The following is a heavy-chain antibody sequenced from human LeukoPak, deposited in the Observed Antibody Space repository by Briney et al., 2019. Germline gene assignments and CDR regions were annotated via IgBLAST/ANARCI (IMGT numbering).Heavy chain of an antibody. D-gene: IGHD3-10*01. CDR1: GFTFSSYW. J-gene: IGHJ4*02. CDR3: ARDWFAMVRGVILPYFDY. Sequence: GGSLRLSCAASGFTFSSYWMSWVRQAPGKGLEWVANIKQDGSEKYYVDSVKGRFTISRDNAKNPLYLQMNSLRAEDTAVYYCARDWFAMVRGVILPYFDYWGQGTLVTVSS. CDR2: IKQDGSEK. V-gene: IGHV3-7*01.